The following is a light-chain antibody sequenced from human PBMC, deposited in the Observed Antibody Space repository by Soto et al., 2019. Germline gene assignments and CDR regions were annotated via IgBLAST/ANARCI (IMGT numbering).Light chain of an antibody. CDR3: SSYTRTSAVV. Sequence: QSVLTQPASVSGSPGQSITISCTGTTSDVGGYNYVSWYQQHPGKAPKLIIFDVSNRPSGVSNRFSGSKSGNTASLTISGLQGEDEADYFCSSYTRTSAVVFGGGTQLTVL. V-gene: IGLV2-14*03. J-gene: IGLJ2*01. CDR2: DVS. CDR1: TSDVGGYNY.